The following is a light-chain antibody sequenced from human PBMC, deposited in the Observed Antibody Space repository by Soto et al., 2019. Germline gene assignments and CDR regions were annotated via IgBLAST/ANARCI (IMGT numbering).Light chain of an antibody. J-gene: IGLJ1*01. Sequence: QSVLTQPPSWSGTPGQRVTTSCSGSISNIGSNTVSWYQQLPQRAPKLLIFSNNQRPSGVPDRFSGSKSGTSASLAISGLQSEDEADYYCATWADGLNSYVFGTGTKVTVL. V-gene: IGLV1-44*01. CDR2: SNN. CDR3: ATWADGLNSYV. CDR1: ISNIGSNT.